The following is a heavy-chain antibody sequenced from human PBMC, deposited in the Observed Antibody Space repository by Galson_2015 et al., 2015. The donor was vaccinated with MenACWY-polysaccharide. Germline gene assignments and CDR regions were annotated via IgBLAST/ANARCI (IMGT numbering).Heavy chain of an antibody. Sequence: SLRLSCAASGFTFSNSAMAWVRQAPGKGLEWVSVITGTSRTTYYADSVKGRFTISRDNSKNTLYLRMNSLRAEDTALYYCAKEAKYCGGDCSGYFDSWGQGTLVTVSS. D-gene: IGHD2-21*02. J-gene: IGHJ4*02. V-gene: IGHV3-23*01. CDR1: GFTFSNSA. CDR3: AKEAKYCGGDCSGYFDS. CDR2: ITGTSRTT.